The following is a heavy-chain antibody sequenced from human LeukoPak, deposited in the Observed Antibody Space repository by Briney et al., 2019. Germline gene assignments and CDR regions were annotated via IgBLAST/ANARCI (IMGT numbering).Heavy chain of an antibody. CDR1: GSTFSSYA. CDR3: AKEGGRRFLEWLGGGSFDY. D-gene: IGHD3-3*01. J-gene: IGHJ4*02. Sequence: PGGSLRLSCAASGSTFSSYAMSWVRQAPGKGLEWVSAISGSGGSTYYADSVKGRFTISRDNSKNTLYLQMNSLRAEDTAVYYCAKEGGRRFLEWLGGGSFDYWGQGTLVTVSS. V-gene: IGHV3-23*01. CDR2: ISGSGGST.